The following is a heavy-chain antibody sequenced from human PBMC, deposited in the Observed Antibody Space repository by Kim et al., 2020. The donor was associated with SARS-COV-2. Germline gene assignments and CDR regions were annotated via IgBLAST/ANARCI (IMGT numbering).Heavy chain of an antibody. V-gene: IGHV3-53*01. CDR1: GFSVSSNF. CDR3: AREPDHYDSSGYGMGY. Sequence: GGSLRLSCAASGFSVSSNFMSWVRQAPGKGLEWVSVVYSGGSTYYADSVKGRFTISRDNSKNTLFLQMNSLRAEDTAVYYCAREPDHYDSSGYGMGYWGQGTLVTVSS. D-gene: IGHD3-22*01. J-gene: IGHJ4*02. CDR2: VYSGGST.